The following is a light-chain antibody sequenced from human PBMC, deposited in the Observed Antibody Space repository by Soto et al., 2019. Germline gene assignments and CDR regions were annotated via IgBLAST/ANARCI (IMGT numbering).Light chain of an antibody. J-gene: IGKJ1*01. Sequence: EIVLTQSPATLSVSLGDSATLSCRASQSVSLSLAWYQMRPGPPPRLLIYGASTRATAIPARCSGSGSGTDFTLTISSLQSEDFAVYFCQQYHIWPSWTFGQGTKVELK. CDR2: GAS. CDR1: QSVSLS. CDR3: QQYHIWPSWT. V-gene: IGKV3-15*01.